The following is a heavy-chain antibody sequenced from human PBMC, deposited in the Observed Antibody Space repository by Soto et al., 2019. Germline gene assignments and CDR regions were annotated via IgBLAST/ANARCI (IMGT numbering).Heavy chain of an antibody. Sequence: SETLSLTCTVSGGSISSGDYYWSWIRQPPGKGLEWIGYIYYSGSTYYNLSLKRRVTISVDTSKNQFSLKLSSVTAADTAVYYCPRVVLRFLERGRFDPWGQGTLVTVSS. V-gene: IGHV4-30-4*01. CDR2: IYYSGST. D-gene: IGHD3-3*01. J-gene: IGHJ5*02. CDR3: PRVVLRFLERGRFDP. CDR1: GGSISSGDYY.